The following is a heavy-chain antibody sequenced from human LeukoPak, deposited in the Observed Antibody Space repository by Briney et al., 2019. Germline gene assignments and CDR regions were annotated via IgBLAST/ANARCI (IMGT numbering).Heavy chain of an antibody. J-gene: IGHJ3*02. V-gene: IGHV4-30-4*08. D-gene: IGHD1-26*01. CDR1: VGSISSGDHY. Sequence: TSQTLSLTCTVSVGSISSGDHYWSWIRQPPGKGLEWIGYIYYGGSTYSNPSLKSRVTLSVDTSKNQFSLRLSSVTAADTAVYYCASTKVGATISYAFDIWGQGTMVTVSS. CDR2: IYYGGST. CDR3: ASTKVGATISYAFDI.